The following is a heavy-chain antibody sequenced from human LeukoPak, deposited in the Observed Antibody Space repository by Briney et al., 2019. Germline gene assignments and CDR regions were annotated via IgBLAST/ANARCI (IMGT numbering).Heavy chain of an antibody. CDR1: GGTFSSYA. CDR2: IIPIFGTT. D-gene: IGHD3-3*01. V-gene: IGHV1-69*13. J-gene: IGHJ3*02. Sequence: SVKVSCKASGGTFSSYAISWVRQAPGQGLEWMGGIIPIFGTTNYAQKFQGRVTITADESTSTAYMELSSLRSEDTAVYYCARASSLMYYDFWSGYPVALSDAFDIWGQGTMVTVSS. CDR3: ARASSLMYYDFWSGYPVALSDAFDI.